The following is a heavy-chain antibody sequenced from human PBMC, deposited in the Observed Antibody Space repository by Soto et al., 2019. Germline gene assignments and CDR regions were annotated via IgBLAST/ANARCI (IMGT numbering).Heavy chain of an antibody. D-gene: IGHD2-21*02. CDR3: ARELGATAGVGGFDI. CDR2: LAHDGSYE. Sequence: QVQLVESGGGVVQPGRSLRLSCAASGFSFSNYAMNWVRQAPGTVLEWLAVLAHDGSYEDHAESVKGRFTISRDTSTNRLYLQMDSLRPEDTAVYYCARELGATAGVGGFDIWGQGTMVTVSS. J-gene: IGHJ3*02. V-gene: IGHV3-30-3*01. CDR1: GFSFSNYA.